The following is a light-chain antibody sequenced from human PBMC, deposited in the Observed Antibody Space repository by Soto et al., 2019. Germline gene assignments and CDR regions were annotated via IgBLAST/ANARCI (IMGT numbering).Light chain of an antibody. J-gene: IGKJ1*01. Sequence: PGERATLSCTASQRIGSNLAWYQQKPGQAPRLLIYGASTRATGIPDTFSGTGSATAFTLTISSLQSDDVAVYYCQQYYDWPQTFGQGTKVDIK. CDR2: GAS. V-gene: IGKV3-15*01. CDR3: QQYYDWPQT. CDR1: QRIGSN.